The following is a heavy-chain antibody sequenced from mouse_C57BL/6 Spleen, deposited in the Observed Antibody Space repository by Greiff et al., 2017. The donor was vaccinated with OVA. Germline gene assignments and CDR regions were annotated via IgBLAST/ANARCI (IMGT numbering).Heavy chain of an antibody. CDR1: GYSITSGYY. J-gene: IGHJ2*01. Sequence: DVQLQESGPGLVKPSQSLSLTCSVTGYSITSGYYWNWIRQFPGNKLEWMGYISYDGSNNYNPSLKNRISITRDTSKNQFFLQLNSVTTEDTATYYCAVNYYFDYWGQGTTLTVSA. CDR2: ISYDGSN. V-gene: IGHV3-6*01. D-gene: IGHD4-1*02. CDR3: AVNYYFDY.